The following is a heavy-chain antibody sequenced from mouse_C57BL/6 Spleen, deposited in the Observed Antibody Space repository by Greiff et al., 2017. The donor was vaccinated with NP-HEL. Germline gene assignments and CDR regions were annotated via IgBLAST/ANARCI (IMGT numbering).Heavy chain of an antibody. V-gene: IGHV1-55*01. CDR1: GYTFTSYW. J-gene: IGHJ4*01. Sequence: QVQLKQPGAELVKPGASVKMSCKASGYTFTSYWITWVKQRPGQGLEWIGDIYPGSGSTNYNEKFKSKATLTVDTSSSTAYMQLSSLTSEDSAVYYCAREEGNRGVMDYWGQGTSVTVSS. CDR2: IYPGSGST. D-gene: IGHD2-1*01. CDR3: AREEGNRGVMDY.